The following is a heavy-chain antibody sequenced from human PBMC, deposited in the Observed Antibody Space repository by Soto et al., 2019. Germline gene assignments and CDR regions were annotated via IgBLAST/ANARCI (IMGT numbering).Heavy chain of an antibody. CDR3: ARDNQDLNWFDP. Sequence: GGSLRLSCAASGFTFSSYGMHWVRQAPGKGLEWVAVIWYDGSNKYYADSVKGRFTISRDNSKNTLYLQMNSLRAEDTAVYYCARDNQDLNWFDPWGQGTLVTVSS. V-gene: IGHV3-33*01. CDR1: GFTFSSYG. J-gene: IGHJ5*02. CDR2: IWYDGSNK.